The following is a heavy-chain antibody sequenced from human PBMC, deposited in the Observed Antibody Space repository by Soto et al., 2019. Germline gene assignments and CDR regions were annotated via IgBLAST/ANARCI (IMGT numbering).Heavy chain of an antibody. J-gene: IGHJ4*02. D-gene: IGHD4-17*01. CDR3: AKGGPTVIFFDH. Sequence: EVQLLESGGGLVQPGGSLRLYCAASGFSFGSYAMSWVRQAPGKGLEWVSSIGGSGGHTHYAESVQGRFIISRDDSKKKLSLEMNSLTVDDPADYFCAKGGPTVIFFDHWGQGRLVSVSS. V-gene: IGHV3-23*01. CDR2: IGGSGGHT. CDR1: GFSFGSYA.